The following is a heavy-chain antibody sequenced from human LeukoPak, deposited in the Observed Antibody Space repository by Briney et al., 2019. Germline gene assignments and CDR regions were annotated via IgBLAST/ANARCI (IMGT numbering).Heavy chain of an antibody. CDR3: ARDREMATFYAFDI. J-gene: IGHJ3*02. CDR1: GFTFSSYA. D-gene: IGHD5-24*01. Sequence: GGSLRLSCAASGFTFSSYAMHWVRQAPGKGLEWVAVISYDGSNKYYADSVKGRFTISGDNSKNTLYLQMNSLRAEDTAVYYCARDREMATFYAFDIWGQGTMVTVSS. CDR2: ISYDGSNK. V-gene: IGHV3-30-3*01.